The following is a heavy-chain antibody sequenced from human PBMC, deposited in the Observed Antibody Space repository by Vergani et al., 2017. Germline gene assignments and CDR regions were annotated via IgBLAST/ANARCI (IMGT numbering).Heavy chain of an antibody. V-gene: IGHV3-30*03. Sequence: QVHLVESGGGVVQPGRSLRLSCVVSGFTSSYYGMHWVRQAPGKGWEWVAVISYAGTQKYYADSVKGRFTISRDNSKSTLYLQMNSLRTEDPAVYYCATKSCGTPGCQIGYFREWGQGTLVTVSS. CDR1: GFTSSYYG. J-gene: IGHJ1*01. CDR3: ATKSCGTPGCQIGYFRE. D-gene: IGHD1-1*01. CDR2: ISYAGTQK.